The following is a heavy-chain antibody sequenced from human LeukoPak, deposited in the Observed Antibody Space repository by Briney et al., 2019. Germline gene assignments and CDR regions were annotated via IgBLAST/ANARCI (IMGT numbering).Heavy chain of an antibody. D-gene: IGHD3-22*01. CDR3: ARDYYDSSGYIPNGAFDI. J-gene: IGHJ3*02. V-gene: IGHV1-69*10. CDR1: GGTFSSYT. Sequence: SVKVSCKASGGTFSSYTISSVRQAPGQGLEWMGWIIPILGIANYAQKFQGRVTITADKSTSTAYMELSSLRSEDTAVYYCARDYYDSSGYIPNGAFDIWGQGTMVTVSS. CDR2: IIPILGIA.